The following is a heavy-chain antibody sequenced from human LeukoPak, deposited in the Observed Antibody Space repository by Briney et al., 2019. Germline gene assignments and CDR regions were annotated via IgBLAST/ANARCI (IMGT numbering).Heavy chain of an antibody. CDR2: IRYDGGNK. CDR3: EKSDYYDSSGYYSVFDY. D-gene: IGHD3-22*01. CDR1: GFTFSSNG. V-gene: IGHV3-30*02. J-gene: IGHJ4*02. Sequence: PGGSLRLSCAASGFTFSSNGMHWVRQAPGKGLEWVSFIRYDGGNKYYADSVKGRFTISRDNSKNTLDLQMNSLRAEDTAVYYCEKSDYYDSSGYYSVFDYWGQGTLVTVSS.